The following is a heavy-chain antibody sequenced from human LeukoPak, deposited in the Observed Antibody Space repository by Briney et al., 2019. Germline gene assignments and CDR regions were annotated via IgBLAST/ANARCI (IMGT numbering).Heavy chain of an antibody. Sequence: ASVKVSCKASGYTFTNYYMHWVRRAPGQGLEWMGIINPSGGSTSYTQMFQGRVTMTRDTSTSTVYMELSGLRSEDTAVYYCARADYGGNSDYYYYGLDVWGQGTTVTVSS. CDR3: ARADYGGNSDYYYYGLDV. V-gene: IGHV1-46*01. D-gene: IGHD4-23*01. CDR1: GYTFTNYY. CDR2: INPSGGST. J-gene: IGHJ6*02.